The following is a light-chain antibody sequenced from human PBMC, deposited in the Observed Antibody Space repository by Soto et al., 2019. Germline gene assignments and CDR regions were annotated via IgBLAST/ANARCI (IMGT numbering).Light chain of an antibody. CDR3: SSYTSRSSLI. CDR1: KRDVGAYNL. V-gene: IGLV2-14*01. CDR2: EVR. J-gene: IGLJ2*01. Sequence: QSALTQPASVSGSPGQSITISCAGTKRDVGAYNLVSWYQQHPGRAPQLIIYEVRNRPSGISFRFSGFKSGNTASLTISGLQAEDEADYYCSSYTSRSSLIFGGGTKVTVL.